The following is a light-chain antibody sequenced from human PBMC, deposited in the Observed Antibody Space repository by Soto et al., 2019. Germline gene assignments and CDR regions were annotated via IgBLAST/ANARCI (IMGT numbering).Light chain of an antibody. CDR3: KQYTAWPPWT. CDR1: QSVSGN. CDR2: GAS. V-gene: IGKV3-15*01. J-gene: IGKJ1*01. Sequence: EIVMTQSPATLSVSPGERASLSCRASQSVSGNLAWYQQKPGQAPRLLIYGASTRATGIPARFSGSGSGTEFTLTISSLQSEDCAVYYCKQYTAWPPWTFGQGTKVEIK.